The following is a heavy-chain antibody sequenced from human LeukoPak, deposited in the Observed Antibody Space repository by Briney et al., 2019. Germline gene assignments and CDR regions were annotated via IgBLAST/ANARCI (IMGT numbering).Heavy chain of an antibody. CDR1: GYTFTSYY. J-gene: IGHJ6*03. V-gene: IGHV1-46*01. CDR3: ARDEGYYYYMDV. Sequence: ASVKVSCKASGYTFTSYYMHWVRQAPGQGLEWMGIINPSGGSTNYAQKFQGRVTMTRDTSTNTVYMELSSLRSDDTAVYYCARDEGYYYYMDVWGKGTTVTVSS. CDR2: INPSGGST.